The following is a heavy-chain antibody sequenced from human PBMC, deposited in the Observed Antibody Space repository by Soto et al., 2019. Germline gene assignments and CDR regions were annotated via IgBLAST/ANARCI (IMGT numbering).Heavy chain of an antibody. CDR3: ARVSPPDIVLMVPGSYGMDV. CDR2: IIPIFGTA. J-gene: IGHJ6*02. Sequence: GASVKVSCKASGGTFSSYAISWVRQAPGQGLEWMGGIIPIFGTANYAQKFQGRVTITADESTSTAYMELSSLRSEDTAVYYCARVSPPDIVLMVPGSYGMDVWGQGTTVTVSS. V-gene: IGHV1-69*13. CDR1: GGTFSSYA. D-gene: IGHD2-8*01.